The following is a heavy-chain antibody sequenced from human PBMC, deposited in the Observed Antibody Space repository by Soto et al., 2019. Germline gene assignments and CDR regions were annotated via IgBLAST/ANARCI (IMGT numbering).Heavy chain of an antibody. J-gene: IGHJ4*02. CDR3: ARDRHPMSSGYVFDY. CDR2: IIPIFGTA. CDR1: GGTFSSYA. Sequence: ASVKVSCKASGGTFSSYAISWVRQAPGQGLEWMGGIIPIFGTANYAQKFQGRVTITADESTSTAYMELSSLRSEDTAVYYCARDRHPMSSGYVFDYWGQGTLVTVSS. D-gene: IGHD3-22*01. V-gene: IGHV1-69*13.